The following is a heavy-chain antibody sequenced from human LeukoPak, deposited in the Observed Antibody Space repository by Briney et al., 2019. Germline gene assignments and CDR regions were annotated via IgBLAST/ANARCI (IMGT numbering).Heavy chain of an antibody. J-gene: IGHJ4*02. Sequence: GASVKVSCKASGYTFTSYGISWVRQGPGQGLEWMGWISAYNGNTKYAQKVQGRVTMTTDTSTNTAYMELRSMRSDDTAVYYCARDNERFWEWLSSGLDYWGQGTLVTVSS. V-gene: IGHV1-18*01. CDR1: GYTFTSYG. D-gene: IGHD3-3*01. CDR2: ISAYNGNT. CDR3: ARDNERFWEWLSSGLDY.